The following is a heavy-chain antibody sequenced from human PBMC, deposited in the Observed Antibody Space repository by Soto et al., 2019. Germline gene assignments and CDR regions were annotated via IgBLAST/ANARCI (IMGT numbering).Heavy chain of an antibody. Sequence: GGSLRLSCAASRFTFKNYGMHWVRQAPGKGLEWVAIVYYDGSHQYYADSVKGRFTISRDNSKSTLYLQMNSLRLEDTAVYYCARGIGGTVIPTYYFDYWGQGTPVTVSS. CDR2: VYYDGSHQ. CDR1: RFTFKNYG. D-gene: IGHD3-16*02. J-gene: IGHJ4*02. V-gene: IGHV3-33*01. CDR3: ARGIGGTVIPTYYFDY.